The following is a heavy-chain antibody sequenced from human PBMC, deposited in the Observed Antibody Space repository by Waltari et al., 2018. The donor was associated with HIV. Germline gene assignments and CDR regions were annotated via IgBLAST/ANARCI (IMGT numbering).Heavy chain of an antibody. Sequence: DVQLVESGGGWVEPGGSLRLSCAASGFTFSDAWMTWVRQAPGKGVEWVGRIKRKTDGGTTDYAAPVKGRCTISRDDSKNTLYLQMNSLQTEDTAVYYCTTEYYPGGYWGQGTLVTVSA. CDR3: TTEYYPGGY. V-gene: IGHV3-15*01. J-gene: IGHJ4*02. CDR1: GFTFSDAW. CDR2: IKRKTDGGTT. D-gene: IGHD3-10*01.